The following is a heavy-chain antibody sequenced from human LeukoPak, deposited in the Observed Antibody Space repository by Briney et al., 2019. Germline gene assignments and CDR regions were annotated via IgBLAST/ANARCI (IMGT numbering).Heavy chain of an antibody. CDR2: ISYGGVDA. J-gene: IGHJ4*02. CDR1: GFTFNDYA. CDR3: ARGIIALDH. D-gene: IGHD2/OR15-2a*01. Sequence: GGSLGLSCAASGFTFNDYAMSWVRQAPGKGLEWVSGISYGGVDAYYADSVKGRFTISRDNSKDTLYLQMNSLRAEDTAIYYCARGIIALDHWGQGTLVTVSS. V-gene: IGHV3-23*01.